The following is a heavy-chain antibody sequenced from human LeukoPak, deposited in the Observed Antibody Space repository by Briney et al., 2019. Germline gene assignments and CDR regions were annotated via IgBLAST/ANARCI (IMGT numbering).Heavy chain of an antibody. Sequence: GGSLRLSCAASGFTFSSHWMSWVRQAPGKGLEWVANIKQDGSEKFYEDSVKGRFTISRDNAKNSLYLQMNSLSAEDTAVYYCAKDGNSYYYGSGSFYEDYWGQGILVTVSS. CDR1: GFTFSSHW. D-gene: IGHD3-10*01. V-gene: IGHV3-7*01. CDR3: AKDGNSYYYGSGSFYEDY. CDR2: IKQDGSEK. J-gene: IGHJ4*02.